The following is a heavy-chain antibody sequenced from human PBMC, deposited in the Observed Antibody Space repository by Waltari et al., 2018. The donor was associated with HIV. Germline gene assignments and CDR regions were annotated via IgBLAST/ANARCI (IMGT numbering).Heavy chain of an antibody. V-gene: IGHV3-30*02. CDR1: GFTFSHYG. Sequence: QVQLVESGGGVVQPGGSLRLSCTAPGFTFSHYGMYWVRQAPGKGLQWVAFIRYDGTNKYYADSVKGRFIISRDNSKNTLSLQMHSLRAEDTAVYYCAKAPHHYDSSGPVYWGQGTLVTVSS. J-gene: IGHJ4*02. CDR3: AKAPHHYDSSGPVY. CDR2: IRYDGTNK. D-gene: IGHD3-22*01.